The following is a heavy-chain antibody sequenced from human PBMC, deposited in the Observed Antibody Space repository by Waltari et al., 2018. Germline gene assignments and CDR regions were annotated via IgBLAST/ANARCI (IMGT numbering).Heavy chain of an antibody. CDR1: GFTFSSDG. CDR3: AKSPIRTGWYYFDY. J-gene: IGHJ4*02. CDR2: RSDDGSEK. Sequence: QVQLVESGGGVVQPGRSLRLSCAASGFTFSSDGMHWVRQAPGKGRGGGGVRSDDGSEKCYAVSVKGRFTISRENSKNTLFLQMNSLRAEDTAVYYCAKSPIRTGWYYFDYWGQGTLVTVSS. V-gene: IGHV3-30*18. D-gene: IGHD6-19*01.